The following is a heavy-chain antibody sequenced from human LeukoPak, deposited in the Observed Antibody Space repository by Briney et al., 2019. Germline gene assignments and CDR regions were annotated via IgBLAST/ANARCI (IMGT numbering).Heavy chain of an antibody. J-gene: IGHJ4*02. CDR1: GGSFSSGGYY. Sequence: KPSETLSLTCTVSGGSFSSGGYYWSWIRQHPGKGLEWIGYIYYSGSTYYNPSLKSRVTISVDTSKNQFSLKLNSVTAADTAVYYCARGYITMVRGVIHYFDYWGQGILVTVSS. CDR3: ARGYITMVRGVIHYFDY. CDR2: IYYSGST. D-gene: IGHD3-10*01. V-gene: IGHV4-31*03.